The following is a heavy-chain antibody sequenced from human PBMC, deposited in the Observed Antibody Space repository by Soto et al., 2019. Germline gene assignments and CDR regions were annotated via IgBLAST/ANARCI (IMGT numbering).Heavy chain of an antibody. Sequence: GGSLRLSCAASGSTFSSYAMSWVRQAPGKGLEWVSAISGSGGSTYYADSVKGRFTISRDNSKNTLYLQMNSLRAEDTAVYYCAKDGGYSYGYSPRYYYGMDVWGQGTTVTVSS. CDR1: GSTFSSYA. V-gene: IGHV3-23*01. CDR3: AKDGGYSYGYSPRYYYGMDV. D-gene: IGHD5-18*01. J-gene: IGHJ6*02. CDR2: ISGSGGST.